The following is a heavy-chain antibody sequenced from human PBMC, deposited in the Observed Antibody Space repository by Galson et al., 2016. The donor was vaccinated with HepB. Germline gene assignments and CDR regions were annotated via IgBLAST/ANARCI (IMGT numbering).Heavy chain of an antibody. CDR2: TYYRSKWYN. CDR1: GDSVSSSTAA. V-gene: IGHV6-1*01. CDR3: ARAVRYSPSGRMDV. Sequence: CAISGDSVSSSTAAWIWIRQSPSRGLEWLGRTYYRSKWYNDYAVSVTSRITINPDTSKNQFPLQLSSVTPEDTAVYYGARAVRYSPSGRMDVWGQGTTVTVSS. D-gene: IGHD3-9*01. J-gene: IGHJ6*02.